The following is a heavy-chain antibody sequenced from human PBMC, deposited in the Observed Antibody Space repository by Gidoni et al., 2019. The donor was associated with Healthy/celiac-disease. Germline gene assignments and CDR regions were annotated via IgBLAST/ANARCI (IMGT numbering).Heavy chain of an antibody. CDR2: IKSKTDGGTT. J-gene: IGHJ3*01. CDR1: GFTFSNAW. Sequence: EVKLVESGGGLVKPGGSLRLSGAASGFTFSNAWISWVRQAQGKRLEWVGGIKSKTDGGTTDYAAPVKGRFTISSDDSKHTLYLQMNSLKTEDTAVFYCTTDGPRSFWGHGTMVTVSS. V-gene: IGHV3-15*01. CDR3: TTDGPRSF.